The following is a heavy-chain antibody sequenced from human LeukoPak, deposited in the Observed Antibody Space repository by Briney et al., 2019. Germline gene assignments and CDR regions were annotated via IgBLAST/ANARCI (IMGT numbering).Heavy chain of an antibody. CDR2: IRSKAYGGTT. J-gene: IGHJ4*02. V-gene: IGHV3-49*03. D-gene: IGHD3-10*01. CDR1: GITFGDYA. Sequence: PGRSLRLSCTASGITFGDYAMSWLRQAPGKGLEWVGFIRSKAYGGTTEYAASVKGRFTISRDDSKSIAYLQMNSLKTEDTAVYYCTRTDYYGSGTDYWGQGTLVTVSS. CDR3: TRTDYYGSGTDY.